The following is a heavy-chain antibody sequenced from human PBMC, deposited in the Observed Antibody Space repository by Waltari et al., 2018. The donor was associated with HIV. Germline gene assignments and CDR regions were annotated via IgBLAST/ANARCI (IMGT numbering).Heavy chain of an antibody. D-gene: IGHD2-15*01. CDR1: GFTFTTSW. V-gene: IGHV3-74*01. Sequence: EVQLVESGGGLVQPGASLRRSCAASGFTFTTSWVHLVRQAPGKGLVWVSRINPDGTDTRYADSVKGRFTISRDNAKNTVYLQVNSLRGEDTSVYYCARGKDCGGGTCDGYHYYGMDVWGQGTTVTVSS. CDR2: INPDGTDT. J-gene: IGHJ6*02. CDR3: ARGKDCGGGTCDGYHYYGMDV.